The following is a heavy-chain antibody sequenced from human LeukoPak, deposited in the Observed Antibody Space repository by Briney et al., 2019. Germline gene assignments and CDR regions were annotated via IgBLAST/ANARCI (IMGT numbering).Heavy chain of an antibody. D-gene: IGHD2-15*01. CDR3: VREAGYCASVCLKSNWFDP. J-gene: IGHJ5*02. CDR1: GFPFSNHA. V-gene: IGHV3-23*01. CDR2: ISNGNT. Sequence: GSLRLSCAASGFPFSNHAMSWVRQPPGKRLEWVAAISNGNTYYADSVRGRFAISRDDSKNMVYLQMNSLRDEDTALYYCVREAGYCASVCLKSNWFDPWGQGTQVTVSS.